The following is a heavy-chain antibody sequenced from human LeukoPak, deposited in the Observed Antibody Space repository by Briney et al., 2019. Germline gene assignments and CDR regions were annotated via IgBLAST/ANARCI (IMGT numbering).Heavy chain of an antibody. D-gene: IGHD3-22*01. CDR2: IYYSGST. J-gene: IGHJ4*02. V-gene: IGHV4-39*01. CDR1: GDSMSTSSYY. Sequence: SETLSLTCTVSGDSMSTSSYYWGWIRQPPGKGLEWLGSIYYSGSTFYNPSLKSRVTISVDTSKNQFSLHLYSVTAADTAVFYCATSYYYDYRQIDYWGQGTLVTVSS. CDR3: ATSYYYDYRQIDY.